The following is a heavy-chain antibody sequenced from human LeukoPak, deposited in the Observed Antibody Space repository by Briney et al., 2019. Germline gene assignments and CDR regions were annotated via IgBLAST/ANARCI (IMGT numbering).Heavy chain of an antibody. CDR3: ARGGLDGYYYDSSGLPWYFDL. D-gene: IGHD3-22*01. V-gene: IGHV1-69*06. CDR1: GGTFSSYA. Sequence: GASVKVSCKASGGTFSSYAISWVRQAPGQGLEWMGGIIPIFCTANYAQKFRGRVTITADKSTSTAYMELSSLRSEDTAVYYCARGGLDGYYYDSSGLPWYFDLWGRGTLVTVSS. J-gene: IGHJ2*01. CDR2: IIPIFCTA.